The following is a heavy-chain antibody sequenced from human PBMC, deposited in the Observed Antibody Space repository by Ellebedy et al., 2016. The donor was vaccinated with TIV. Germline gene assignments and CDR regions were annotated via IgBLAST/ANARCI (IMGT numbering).Heavy chain of an antibody. J-gene: IGHJ4*02. V-gene: IGHV4-39*01. Sequence: SETLSLTCAVSGDSISTNGYYWGWIRQPPGKGLEWIGSIYHSGSAYSNPSLKSRVTVSVDTSKNQVSLRLNSVTAADTAVYFCARFRGYNYGPSDYWGQGTLVTVSS. CDR3: ARFRGYNYGPSDY. CDR2: IYHSGSA. D-gene: IGHD5-18*01. CDR1: GDSISTNGYY.